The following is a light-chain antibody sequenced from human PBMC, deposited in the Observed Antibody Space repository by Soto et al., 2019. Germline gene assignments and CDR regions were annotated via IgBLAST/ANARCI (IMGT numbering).Light chain of an antibody. CDR2: EAS. V-gene: IGKV1-5*03. CDR3: QHYNYYSPWT. CDR1: QSISSW. J-gene: IGKJ1*01. Sequence: DIPMTQSPSTLSASVGDRVTITCRASQSISSWLAWYQQKSGKAPKLLIYEASSLESGVPSRFSGGGFGTEFTLTISSLQPDDFATYYCQHYNYYSPWTFGQGTKVEI.